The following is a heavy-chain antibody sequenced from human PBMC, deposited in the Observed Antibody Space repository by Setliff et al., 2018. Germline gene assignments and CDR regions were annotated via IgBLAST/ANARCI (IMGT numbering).Heavy chain of an antibody. CDR2: ISGNGITI. CDR1: GFSFSGYY. CDR3: ARDGVMYGMDV. Sequence: PGGSLRLSCAASGFSFSGYYMSWVRQAPGKGLEWISKISGNGITIYYADSVRGRFTISRDNAKNSLYLQMNSLRAEDTALYYCARDGVMYGMDVWGQGTTVTVSS. J-gene: IGHJ6*02. D-gene: IGHD2-8*01. V-gene: IGHV3-11*04.